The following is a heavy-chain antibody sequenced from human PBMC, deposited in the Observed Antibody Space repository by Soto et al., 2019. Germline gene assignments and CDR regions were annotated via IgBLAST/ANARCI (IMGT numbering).Heavy chain of an antibody. D-gene: IGHD3-22*01. Sequence: PGGSLRLSCTASGFPFGGYSMNWVRQAPGKGLEWVSSISRSGGYIYYADSVKGRFTIARDNSKNMLYLEMNSLTVEDTAVYYCVRRAQYFDGTGFHAFDIWGQGTRVTVSS. V-gene: IGHV3-21*04. CDR1: GFPFGGYS. CDR3: VRRAQYFDGTGFHAFDI. J-gene: IGHJ3*02. CDR2: ISRSGGYI.